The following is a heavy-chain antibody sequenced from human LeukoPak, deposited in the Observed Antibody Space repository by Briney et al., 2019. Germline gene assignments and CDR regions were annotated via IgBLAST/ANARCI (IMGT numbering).Heavy chain of an antibody. V-gene: IGHV3-30-3*01. CDR3: ARDLDYVWGSYMDY. CDR1: GFTFSSYA. Sequence: GRSLRLSCAASGFTFSSYAMHWVRQAPGKGLEWVAVISYDGSNKYYADSVKGRFTISRDNAKNSLYLQMNSLRAEDTAVYYCARDLDYVWGSYMDYWGQGTLVTVSS. D-gene: IGHD3-16*01. CDR2: ISYDGSNK. J-gene: IGHJ4*02.